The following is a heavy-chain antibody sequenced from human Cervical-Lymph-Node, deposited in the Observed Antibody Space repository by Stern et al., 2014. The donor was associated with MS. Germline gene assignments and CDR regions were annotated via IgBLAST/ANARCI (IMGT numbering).Heavy chain of an antibody. Sequence: QVQLVESGAEVKKPGASVKVSCKASGYTFTSYDINWVRQGTGQGLEWMVGMNPYSGNAVYEQKFQGRVSMTRDAYTSTAYLELTSLRSEDTAVFYCARGRELLSLDYWGQGTLVTVSS. D-gene: IGHD1-26*01. CDR3: ARGRELLSLDY. V-gene: IGHV1-8*01. CDR2: MNPYSGNA. CDR1: GYTFTSYD. J-gene: IGHJ4*02.